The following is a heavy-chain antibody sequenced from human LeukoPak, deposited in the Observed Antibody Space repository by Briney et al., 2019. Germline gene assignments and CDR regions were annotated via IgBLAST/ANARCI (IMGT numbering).Heavy chain of an antibody. D-gene: IGHD2/OR15-2a*01. V-gene: IGHV4-39*01. CDR1: GGSISSNNYY. Sequence: PSETLSLTCTVSGGSISSNNYYWAWIRQPPGKGLEWIANIYYTGSTYYNPSLKNRVTISVDTFKNQFSLKVMSLTAADTAVYYCASLKVPGHFDYWGQGTLVTLSS. CDR2: IYYTGST. CDR3: ASLKVPGHFDY. J-gene: IGHJ4*02.